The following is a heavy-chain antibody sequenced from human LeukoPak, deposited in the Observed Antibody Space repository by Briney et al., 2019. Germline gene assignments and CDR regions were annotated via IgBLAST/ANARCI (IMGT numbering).Heavy chain of an antibody. J-gene: IGHJ4*02. CDR1: GGSFSGYY. CDR2: INHSGST. V-gene: IGHV4-34*01. Sequence: PSETLSLTCAVYGGSFSGYYWSWNRQPPGKGLEWIGEINHSGSTNYNPSLKSRVTISVDTSKNQFSLKLSSVTAADTAVYYCARGFRYYYDSSGYYDYWGQGTLVTVSS. CDR3: ARGFRYYYDSSGYYDY. D-gene: IGHD3-22*01.